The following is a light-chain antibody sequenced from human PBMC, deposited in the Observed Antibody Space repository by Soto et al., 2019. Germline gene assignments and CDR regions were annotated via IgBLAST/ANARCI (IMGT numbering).Light chain of an antibody. CDR3: SSYAGSNNLV. J-gene: IGLJ2*01. CDR2: EVS. V-gene: IGLV2-8*01. CDR1: SSDVGGYNY. Sequence: QSALTQPPSASGSPGQSVTISRTGTSSDVGGYNYVSWYQQHPGKAPKVMIYEVSKRPSGVPDRFSGSKSGNTASLTVSGLQAEDEADYYCSSYAGSNNLVFGGGTKLTVL.